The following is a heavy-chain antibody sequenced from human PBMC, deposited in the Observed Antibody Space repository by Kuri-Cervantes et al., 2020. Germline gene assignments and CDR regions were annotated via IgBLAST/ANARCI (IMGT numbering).Heavy chain of an antibody. V-gene: IGHV3-23*01. CDR1: GFTFSSYA. CDR2: ISGSGGST. CDR3: AKVHIYAPRITMVRGVISKYYFDY. J-gene: IGHJ4*02. Sequence: GGSLRLSCAASGFTFSSYAMSWVRQAPGKGLEWVSAISGSGGSTYYADSVKGRFTISRDNSKNTLYLQMNSLRAEDTAVYYCAKVHIYAPRITMVRGVISKYYFDYWGQGTLVTVSS. D-gene: IGHD3-10*01.